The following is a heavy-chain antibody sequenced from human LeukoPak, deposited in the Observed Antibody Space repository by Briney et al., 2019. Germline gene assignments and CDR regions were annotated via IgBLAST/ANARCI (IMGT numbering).Heavy chain of an antibody. CDR2: INAGNGNT. CDR3: ARVYELQSGFDP. CDR1: VYTFTSYA. V-gene: IGHV1-3*01. D-gene: IGHD3-16*01. J-gene: IGHJ5*02. Sequence: ASVKVSCKASVYTFTSYAMHWVRQAPGQRLEWMGWINAGNGNTKYSQKFQGRVTITRDTSASTAYMELSSLRSEDTAVYYCARVYELQSGFDPWGQGTLVTVSS.